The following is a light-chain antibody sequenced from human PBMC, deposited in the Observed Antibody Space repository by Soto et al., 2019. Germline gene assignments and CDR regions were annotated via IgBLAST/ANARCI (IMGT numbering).Light chain of an antibody. CDR2: WAS. V-gene: IGKV4-1*01. CDR1: QTVLYNSNNKHY. CDR3: QEYYSVRYT. Sequence: DIVMTQSPDSLAVSLGERATINCKSSQTVLYNSNNKHYLAWYQQKPGQPPKLLIYWASTRESGVPDRFSGSGSGTDFTLTISSLQAEDVAVYYCQEYYSVRYTFGQGTRLEI. J-gene: IGKJ2*01.